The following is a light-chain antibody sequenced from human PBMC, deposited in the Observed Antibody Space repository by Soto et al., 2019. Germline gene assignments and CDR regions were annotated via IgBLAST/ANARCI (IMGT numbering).Light chain of an antibody. V-gene: IGKV3-11*01. J-gene: IGKJ2*01. CDR1: QTVGTF. Sequence: EIVLTQSPATLSLSPGERATLSCRASQTVGTFLAWYQQKPDQAPRLVIYDASKRVAGIPATFRGSGSGADFALTICSLEPDDFAVYYCHHRNNWPRTFGQGTKLDIK. CDR2: DAS. CDR3: HHRNNWPRT.